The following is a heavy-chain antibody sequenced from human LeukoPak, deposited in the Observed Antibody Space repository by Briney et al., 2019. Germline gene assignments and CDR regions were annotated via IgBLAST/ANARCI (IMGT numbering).Heavy chain of an antibody. Sequence: ASVKVSCKASGYTFTSYGISWVRQAPGQGLEWMGIINPSGGSTSYAQKFQGRVTMTRDTSTSTVYMELSSLRSEDTAVYYCARRVGATSDAFDIWGQGTMVTVSS. CDR2: INPSGGST. V-gene: IGHV1-46*01. CDR1: GYTFTSYG. J-gene: IGHJ3*02. D-gene: IGHD1-26*01. CDR3: ARRVGATSDAFDI.